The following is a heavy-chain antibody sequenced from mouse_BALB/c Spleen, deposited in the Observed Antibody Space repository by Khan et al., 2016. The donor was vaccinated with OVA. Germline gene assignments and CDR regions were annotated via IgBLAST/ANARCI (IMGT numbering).Heavy chain of an antibody. Sequence: EVQLQQSGPDLVKPGASVKISCKASGYSFTGYYMYWVKQSHGKSLEWIGRINPNNGGTSFNQKFTGKAILTVDKSSNTAYMELRSLTSEDSAVYDCTRDDAAYWGQGTLVTVSA. CDR1: GYSFTGYY. J-gene: IGHJ3*01. CDR3: TRDDAAY. CDR2: INPNNGGT. V-gene: IGHV1-26*01. D-gene: IGHD2-12*01.